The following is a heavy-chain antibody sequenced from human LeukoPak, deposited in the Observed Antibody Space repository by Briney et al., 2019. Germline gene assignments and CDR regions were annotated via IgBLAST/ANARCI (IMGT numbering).Heavy chain of an antibody. CDR2: IGAGGKTT. V-gene: IGHV3-23*01. D-gene: IGHD2-2*01. J-gene: IGHJ4*02. Sequence: GGSLRLSCVASGFTFSSYAMSWVRQAPGKGLEWVSAIGAGGKTTYYADSVKGRFTISRDNSKNTLFLQMNTLRAEDTALYYCAKDTKYSTSWSPFHYWGQGTLVTVSS. CDR1: GFTFSSYA. CDR3: AKDTKYSTSWSPFHY.